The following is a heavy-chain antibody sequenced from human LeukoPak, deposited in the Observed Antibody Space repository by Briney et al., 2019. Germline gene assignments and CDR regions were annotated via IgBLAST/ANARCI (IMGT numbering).Heavy chain of an antibody. CDR1: GFTFDDYA. CDR2: ISWNSGSI. D-gene: IGHD3-10*01. CDR3: AKDKRPTGPRRAGNYFDY. J-gene: IGHJ4*02. V-gene: IGHV3-9*01. Sequence: GGSLRLSCAASGFTFDDYAMHWVRQAPGKGLEWVSGISWNSGSIGYADSVKGRFTISRDNAKNSLYLQMNSLRAEDTALYYCAKDKRPTGPRRAGNYFDYWGQGTLVTVSS.